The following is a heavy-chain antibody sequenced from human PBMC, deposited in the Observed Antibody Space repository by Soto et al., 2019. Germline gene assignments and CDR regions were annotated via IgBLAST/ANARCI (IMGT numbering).Heavy chain of an antibody. CDR2: IYYSGST. Sequence: QVQLQESGPGLVKPSETLSLTCTVSGGSVSSGSYYWSWIRQPPGKGLEWIGYIYYSGSTNYNPSLKSRVTISVDTSKNQFSLKLSSVTAADTAVYYCARAEGYSYGYGYYYYYGMDVW. CDR1: GGSVSSGSYY. V-gene: IGHV4-61*01. J-gene: IGHJ6*01. CDR3: ARAEGYSYGYGYYYYYGMDV. D-gene: IGHD5-18*01.